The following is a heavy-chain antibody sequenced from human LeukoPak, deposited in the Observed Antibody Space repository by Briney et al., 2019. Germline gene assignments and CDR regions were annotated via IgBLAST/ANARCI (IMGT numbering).Heavy chain of an antibody. CDR3: ATYSSSWYEGSRWFDP. CDR2: ISGSGGST. CDR1: GFTFSSYA. Sequence: GGSLRLSCAASGFTFSSYAMSWVRQAPGKGLEWVSAISGSGGSTYYADSVKGRFTISRDNSKNTLYLQTNSLRAEDTAVYYCATYSSSWYEGSRWFDPWGLGTLVTVSS. J-gene: IGHJ5*02. D-gene: IGHD6-13*01. V-gene: IGHV3-23*01.